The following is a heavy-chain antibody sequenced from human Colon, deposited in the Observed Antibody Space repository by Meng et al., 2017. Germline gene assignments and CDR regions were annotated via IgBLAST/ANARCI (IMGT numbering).Heavy chain of an antibody. CDR2: TFYTSTLNY. D-gene: IGHD6-19*01. V-gene: IGHV6-1*02. Sequence: QVHLQRYGQGLVQPPGPLSRTCAISGDSVSTTVAWNCIRQSPWSGLEWLGRTFYTSTLNYQDAPSDKRRITSHPATSKNQASLQLCFVTSEDAAVYSCVSGWSWGRGWYLDLWGRGTLVTVSS. CDR1: GDSVSTTVA. J-gene: IGHJ2*01. CDR3: VSGWSWGRGWYLDL.